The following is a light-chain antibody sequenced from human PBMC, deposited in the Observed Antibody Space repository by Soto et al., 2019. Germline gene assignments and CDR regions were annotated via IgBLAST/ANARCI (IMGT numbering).Light chain of an antibody. CDR2: SNN. CDR3: AAWDDSLNGPVV. CDR1: SSNIGSNT. V-gene: IGLV1-44*01. J-gene: IGLJ2*01. Sequence: QSVLTQPPSESGTPGQRVTISCSGSSSNIGSNTVNWYQQLPGTAPKLLIYSNNQRPSGVPDRFSGSKSGTSASLAISGLQSEDEADYYCAAWDDSLNGPVVFGGGTKLTVL.